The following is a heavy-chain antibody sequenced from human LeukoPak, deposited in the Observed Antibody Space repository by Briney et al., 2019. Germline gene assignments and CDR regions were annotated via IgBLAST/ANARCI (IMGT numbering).Heavy chain of an antibody. J-gene: IGHJ4*02. Sequence: ASVKVSRKASGYTFTSYGISWVRQAPGQGLEWMGWISAYNGNTNYAQKLQGRVTMTTDTSTSTAYMELRSLRSDDTAVYYCARDSRAYCGGDCYSGGDDYWGQGTLVTVSS. CDR3: ARDSRAYCGGDCYSGGDDY. CDR2: ISAYNGNT. V-gene: IGHV1-18*01. CDR1: GYTFTSYG. D-gene: IGHD2-21*02.